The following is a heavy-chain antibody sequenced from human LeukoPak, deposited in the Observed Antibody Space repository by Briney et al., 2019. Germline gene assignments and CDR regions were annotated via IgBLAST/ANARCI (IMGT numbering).Heavy chain of an antibody. Sequence: GGSLRLSCAASGFTFGSYWMSWVRQAPGKGLEWVANIKKDGSEKHYVDSVKGRFAISRDNAKSSVYLQMNSLRVEDTAVYYCARGTESLYYYGMDVWGQGTTATVSS. J-gene: IGHJ6*02. CDR3: ARGTESLYYYGMDV. CDR2: IKKDGSEK. CDR1: GFTFGSYW. V-gene: IGHV3-7*02. D-gene: IGHD3/OR15-3a*01.